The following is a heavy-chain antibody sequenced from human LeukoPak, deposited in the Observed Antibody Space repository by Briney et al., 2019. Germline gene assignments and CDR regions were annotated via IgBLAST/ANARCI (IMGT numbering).Heavy chain of an antibody. J-gene: IGHJ4*02. D-gene: IGHD2-8*01. V-gene: IGHV3-9*01. CDR3: AKEMVYTTSSLDS. CDR2: MAWNSGRI. Sequence: GRSLRLSCDASGFRFEDYGMQWVRQRPGKGLEYVAGMAWNSGRIGYADSVKGRFTISRDNAKNSLYLQMNSLRPEDTGIYYCAKEMVYTTSSLDSWGQGTQVTVSS. CDR1: GFRFEDYG.